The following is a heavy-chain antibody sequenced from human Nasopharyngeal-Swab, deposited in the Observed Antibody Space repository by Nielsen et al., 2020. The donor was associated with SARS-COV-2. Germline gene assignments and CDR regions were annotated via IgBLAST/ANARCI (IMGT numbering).Heavy chain of an antibody. CDR3: AVTTNANYYYYYGMDV. CDR2: IYPGDSDT. V-gene: IGHV5-51*01. Sequence: KVSCKGSGYSFTSYWIGWVRQMPGKGLEWMVIIYPGDSDTRYSPSFQGQVTISADKSISTAYLQWSSLKASDTAMYYCAVTTNANYYYYYGMDVWGQGTTVTVSS. CDR1: GYSFTSYW. J-gene: IGHJ6*02. D-gene: IGHD4-17*01.